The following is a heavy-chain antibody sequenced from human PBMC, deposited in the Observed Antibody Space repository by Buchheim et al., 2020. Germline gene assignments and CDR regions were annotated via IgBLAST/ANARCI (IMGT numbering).Heavy chain of an antibody. CDR3: AGRLYSTSSAFDY. CDR2: ITNSGTNI. Sequence: QVQLVASGGGLVKPGGSLRLSCAASGFTFSDYYMVWIRQTPGKGLEWLSSITNSGTNIYYADSVKGRFTISRDNAKNSLYLQMSSLRAEDTAVYYCAGRLYSTSSAFDYWGQGTL. CDR1: GFTFSDYY. J-gene: IGHJ4*02. V-gene: IGHV3-11*01. D-gene: IGHD6-6*01.